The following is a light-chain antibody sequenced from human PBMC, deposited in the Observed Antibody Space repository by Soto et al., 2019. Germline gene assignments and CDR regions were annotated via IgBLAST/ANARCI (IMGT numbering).Light chain of an antibody. CDR2: AAS. CDR3: QQYTHWPPWT. V-gene: IGKV3-15*01. J-gene: IGKJ1*01. CDR1: QSVSSD. Sequence: EIVMTQSPATLSVSPGERATLSCRASQSVSSDLAWYQQKPGQAPRLLIYAASHRATGIPARCSGSGSGTEFTLAISSLQSEDFAVYYCQQYTHWPPWTFGQGAKVEVK.